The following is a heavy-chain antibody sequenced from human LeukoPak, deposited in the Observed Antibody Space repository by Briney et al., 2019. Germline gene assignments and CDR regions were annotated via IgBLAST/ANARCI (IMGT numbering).Heavy chain of an antibody. CDR3: ATWGDTTAEYFQR. Sequence: GGSLRLSCAASGFTFSSYGMHWVRQAPGKGLEWVAVISYDGSNKYYADSVKGRFTISRDNSKNTLYLQMNSLRAEDTAVYYCATWGDTTAEYFQRWGQGTLVTVSS. V-gene: IGHV3-30*03. CDR1: GFTFSSYG. D-gene: IGHD2-21*02. J-gene: IGHJ1*01. CDR2: ISYDGSNK.